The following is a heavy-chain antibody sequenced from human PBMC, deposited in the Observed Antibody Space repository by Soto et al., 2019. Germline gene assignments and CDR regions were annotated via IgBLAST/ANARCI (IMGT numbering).Heavy chain of an antibody. CDR3: ARSRIVNYYFYGMDV. D-gene: IGHD3-22*01. J-gene: IGHJ6*02. V-gene: IGHV3-11*06. CDR1: GFTFSDYF. CDR2: ISSSSVYT. Sequence: GSLRLSCAASGFTFSDYFMSWIRQAPGRGLEWVSYISSSSVYTNFADSVKGRFTISRDNTKNSLYLQMNSLRAEDTAVYYCARSRIVNYYFYGMDVWGQGTTVTAP.